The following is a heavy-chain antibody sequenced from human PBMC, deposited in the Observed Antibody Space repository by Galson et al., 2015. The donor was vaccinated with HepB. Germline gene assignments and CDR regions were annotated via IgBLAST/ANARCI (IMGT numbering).Heavy chain of an antibody. CDR1: GFTFSSYG. V-gene: IGHV3-30*18. D-gene: IGHD6-19*01. Sequence: PLRLSCAASGFTFSSYGMHWVRQAPGKGLEWVAVISYDGSNKCCADSVKGRFTISRDNSKNTLYLQMNSLRAEDTAVYYCAKGGLWYSSGWYSNYYYYGMDVWGQGTTVTVSS. J-gene: IGHJ6*02. CDR3: AKGGLWYSSGWYSNYYYYGMDV. CDR2: ISYDGSNK.